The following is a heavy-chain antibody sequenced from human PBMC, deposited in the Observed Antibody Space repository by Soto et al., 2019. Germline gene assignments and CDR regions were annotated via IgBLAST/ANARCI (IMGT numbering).Heavy chain of an antibody. CDR3: AREFAGFGKFDH. J-gene: IGHJ4*02. CDR2: IYYSGTT. Sequence: QLHLQESGPGLVKPSETLSLTCAVSGGSISSADYFWGWIRQPPGKGLEWIGSIYYSGTTYYKPSPKSRVTMSVHTSKNQFSLKLRSVTAADTAVYYCAREFAGFGKFDHWGQGTLVTVSS. V-gene: IGHV4-39*02. CDR1: GGSISSADYF. D-gene: IGHD3-10*01.